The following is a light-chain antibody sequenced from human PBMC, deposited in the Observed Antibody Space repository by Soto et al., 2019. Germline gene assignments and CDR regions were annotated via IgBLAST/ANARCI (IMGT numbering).Light chain of an antibody. CDR1: SGDGGGYDY. CDR3: WSYAGNTIFV. V-gene: IGLV2-11*01. J-gene: IGLJ2*01. Sequence: QSVLTQPRSVSGSPGQSVTISCTGTSGDGGGYDYVSWYQQHPGKVPKVVIYEGSKRPSGVSNRFSGSKSGNTASLTISGLQAEDEAYYYCWSYAGNTIFVFGGGTKLTVL. CDR2: EGS.